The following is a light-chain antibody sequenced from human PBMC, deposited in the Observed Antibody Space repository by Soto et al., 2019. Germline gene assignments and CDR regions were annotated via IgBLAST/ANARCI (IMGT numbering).Light chain of an antibody. CDR3: SSYTSRSSHYV. CDR2: EVS. J-gene: IGLJ1*01. V-gene: IGLV2-14*01. CDR1: NSDIGDYNY. Sequence: QSALTQPASVSGSPGQSITISCTGTNSDIGDYNYVSWYQQHPGRAPKLIISEVSNRPSGVSNRFFGSKSGNAASLTISGLQAEDEADYYCSSYTSRSSHYVFGTGPKVTVL.